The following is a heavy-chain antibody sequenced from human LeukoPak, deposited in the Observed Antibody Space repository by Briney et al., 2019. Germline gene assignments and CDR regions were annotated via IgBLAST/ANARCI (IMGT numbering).Heavy chain of an antibody. Sequence: PGGSLRLSCAASGFTFSSYAMSWVLQAPGKGLVWVSRINSDVSSTTYADSVKGRFTITRDNAKNTLYLQMNSLRAEDTAVYYCARGLDYFDYWGQGTLVTVSS. CDR3: ARGLDYFDY. CDR2: INSDVSST. J-gene: IGHJ4*02. V-gene: IGHV3-74*01. CDR1: GFTFSSYA.